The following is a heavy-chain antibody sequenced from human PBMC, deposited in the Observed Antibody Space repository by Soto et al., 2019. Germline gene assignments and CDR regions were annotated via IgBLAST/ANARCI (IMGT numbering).Heavy chain of an antibody. V-gene: IGHV3-23*01. CDR3: AKATATGGGAFDI. Sequence: QPGGSLRLSCAASGFICSSYDMSWVRQAPGKGLEWVSTILVDGRTFYVDSVKGRFTISRDSSQNTVYLQMNSLTAGDTALHYCAKATATGGGAFDICGQGTMVTVSS. J-gene: IGHJ3*02. CDR1: GFICSSYD. D-gene: IGHD2-8*02. CDR2: ILVDGRT.